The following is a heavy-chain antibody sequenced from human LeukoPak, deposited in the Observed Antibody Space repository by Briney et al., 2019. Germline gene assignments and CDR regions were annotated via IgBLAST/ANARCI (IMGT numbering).Heavy chain of an antibody. V-gene: IGHV4-59*11. D-gene: IGHD4-11*01. CDR1: GDSISSLY. CDR3: AKSRLGTDTSTVHSFVY. J-gene: IGHJ4*02. Sequence: PSETLSLTCSVSGDSISSLYWNWIRQPPGKGLEWIGFIYHSGTVTYNPSLKSRGTMSVDTSKNQVSLKLTSVTAADTAVYYCAKSRLGTDTSTVHSFVYWGQGTLVTVSS. CDR2: IYHSGTV.